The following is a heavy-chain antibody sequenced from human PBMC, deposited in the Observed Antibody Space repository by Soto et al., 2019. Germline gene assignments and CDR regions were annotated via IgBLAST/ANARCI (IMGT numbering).Heavy chain of an antibody. D-gene: IGHD5-18*01. CDR1: GFTVSDNY. CDR2: LYSGGRI. V-gene: IGHV3-53*01. CDR3: ARSDPGYAYGLNV. Sequence: GGSLRLSCAASGFTVSDNYITWVRQAPGRGLEWVSLLYSGGRIYYADSVKDRFTISRDTSKKTLYLQMNSLRTEDTAVYYCARSDPGYAYGLNVWGQGTTVTVSS. J-gene: IGHJ6*02.